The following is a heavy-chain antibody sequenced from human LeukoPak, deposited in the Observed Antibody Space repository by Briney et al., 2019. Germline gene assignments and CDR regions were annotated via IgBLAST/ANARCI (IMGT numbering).Heavy chain of an antibody. J-gene: IGHJ4*02. V-gene: IGHV4-38-2*01. CDR3: ARVARRRGYSYRYDY. CDR1: GYSISSGYY. CDR2: IYHSGST. Sequence: SETLSLTCAVSGYSISSGYYWGWIRQPPGKGLEWIGSIYHSGSTYYNPSLKSRVTISVDTSKNQFSLKLSSVTAADTAVYYCARVARRRGYSYRYDYWGQGTLVTVSS. D-gene: IGHD5-18*01.